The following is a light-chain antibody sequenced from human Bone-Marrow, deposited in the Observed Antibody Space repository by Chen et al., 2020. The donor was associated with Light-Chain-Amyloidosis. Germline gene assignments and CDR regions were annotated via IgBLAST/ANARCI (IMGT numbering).Light chain of an antibody. CDR2: EVT. CDR1: SRDVGNYNL. V-gene: IGLV2-23*02. CDR3: CSYAGLYTLV. J-gene: IGLJ2*01. Sequence: QSALPQPASVSGSPGPSTTISRTGTSRDVGNYNLVSWYPQHTGKAPKLIVYEVTKRPSGVSTRFSGSKSGNTASLTISGLQAEDEAHYYCCSYAGLYTLVFGGGTKLSVV.